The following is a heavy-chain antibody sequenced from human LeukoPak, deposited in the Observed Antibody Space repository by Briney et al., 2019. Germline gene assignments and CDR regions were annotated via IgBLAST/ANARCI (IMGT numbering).Heavy chain of an antibody. V-gene: IGHV3-30*02. CDR2: IRYDGSNK. CDR1: GFTFSSYS. CDR3: AKAQGGYYTGGYYMDV. J-gene: IGHJ6*03. D-gene: IGHD3-10*01. Sequence: PGGSLRLSCAASGFTFSSYSMNWVRQAPGKGLEWVAFIRYDGSNKYYADSVKGRFTISRDNSKNTLYLQMNSLRAEDTAVYYCAKAQGGYYTGGYYMDVWGKGTTVTVSS.